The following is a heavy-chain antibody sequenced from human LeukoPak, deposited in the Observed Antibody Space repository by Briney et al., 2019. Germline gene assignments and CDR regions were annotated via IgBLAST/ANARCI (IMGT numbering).Heavy chain of an antibody. J-gene: IGHJ4*02. Sequence: GGSLRVSCAASGFTFRSYSIIWVGHAPGKGLEKFSSISSTSKYIYYADSVKGRFTISRDNAKNSLYLQMNSVRAEDTAVYYCARARGSYCSGGSCYWGQPEVDYYFDYWGQGTLVTVSS. CDR2: ISSTSKYI. D-gene: IGHD2-15*01. CDR1: GFTFRSYS. CDR3: ARARGSYCSGGSCYWGQPEVDYYFDY. V-gene: IGHV3-21*01.